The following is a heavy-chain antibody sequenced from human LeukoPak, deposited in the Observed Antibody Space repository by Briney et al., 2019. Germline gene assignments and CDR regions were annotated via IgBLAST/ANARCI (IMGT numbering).Heavy chain of an antibody. J-gene: IGHJ4*02. D-gene: IGHD1-7*01. CDR2: IKNKGEGETT. CDR3: VWNSEHYFDF. V-gene: IGHV3-15*01. CDR1: GFTFTNAW. Sequence: GGSLRLSCAASGFTFTNAWMSWVRQAPGKGLEWVGRIKNKGEGETTDYAAPVKGRFTISRDDSENTLFLQMHSLETEDTALYYCVWNSEHYFDFWGQSSLVTVSS.